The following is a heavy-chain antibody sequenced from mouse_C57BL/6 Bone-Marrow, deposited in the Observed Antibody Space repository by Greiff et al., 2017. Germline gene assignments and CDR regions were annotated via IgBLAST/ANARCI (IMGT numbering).Heavy chain of an antibody. CDR2: IDPEDGDT. CDR1: GFNIKDYY. Sequence: VQLKQSGAELVRPGASVKLSCTASGFNIKDYYMHWVKQRPEQGLEWIGRIDPEDGDTEYAPKFTGKATMTAATSSNTAYLQLSSLTSEDTAVYYSTTLLTTVVVHLYFDVWGTGTTVTVSS. CDR3: TTLLTTVVVHLYFDV. J-gene: IGHJ1*03. D-gene: IGHD1-1*01. V-gene: IGHV14-1*01.